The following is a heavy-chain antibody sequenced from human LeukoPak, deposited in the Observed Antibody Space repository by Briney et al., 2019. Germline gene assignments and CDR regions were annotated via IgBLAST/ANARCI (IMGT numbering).Heavy chain of an antibody. CDR2: IYPGDSDT. V-gene: IGHV5-51*01. D-gene: IGHD3-22*01. Sequence: GESLKISCKGSGYSFTSYWIGWVRQMPGKGLEWMGIIYPGDSDTRYSPSFQGQVTISADKSISTAYLQWSSLKASDTAMYYCATAYDSSGYWSTYYYYGMDVWGQGTTVTVSS. CDR3: ATAYDSSGYWSTYYYYGMDV. J-gene: IGHJ6*02. CDR1: GYSFTSYW.